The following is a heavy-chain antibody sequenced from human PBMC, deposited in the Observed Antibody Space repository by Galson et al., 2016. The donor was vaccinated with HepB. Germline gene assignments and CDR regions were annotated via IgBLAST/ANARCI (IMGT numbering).Heavy chain of an antibody. CDR3: AREAPIAAPGANDC. V-gene: IGHV3-33*01. CDR2: IWYDGGNK. Sequence: SLRLSCAASGFTFNSFGMHWVRQAPGKGLEWVAVIWYDGGNKYYGDSVRGRFTISRVNSKNTLYLQMNSLRAEDTAIYYCAREAPIAAPGANDCWGQGTQVTVSS. J-gene: IGHJ4*02. D-gene: IGHD6-13*01. CDR1: GFTFNSFG.